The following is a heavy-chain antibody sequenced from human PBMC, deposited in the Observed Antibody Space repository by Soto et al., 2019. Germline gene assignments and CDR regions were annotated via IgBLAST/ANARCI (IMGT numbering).Heavy chain of an antibody. V-gene: IGHV3-23*01. Sequence: EVQLLESGGGLVQPGGSLRLSCAASGFTFSSYAMSWVRQAPGKGLEWVSAISGSGGSTYYADSVKGRFTISRDNSKNTLYLQMNSLGAEDTAVYYCARGEKVVVTLFDYWGQGTLVTVSS. CDR3: ARGEKVVVTLFDY. D-gene: IGHD3-22*01. CDR2: ISGSGGST. CDR1: GFTFSSYA. J-gene: IGHJ4*02.